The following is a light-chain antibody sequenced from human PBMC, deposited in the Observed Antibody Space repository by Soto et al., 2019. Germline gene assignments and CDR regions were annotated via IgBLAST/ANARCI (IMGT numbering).Light chain of an antibody. V-gene: IGKV1-39*01. J-gene: IGKJ1*01. Sequence: DIQMTQSPSSLSASLGDRVTITFRASQSISSYLNWYQQKPGKAPKLLIYAASSLQSGVPSRFSGSGSGTDFTLTISSLQPDDFATYYCQQYNRFSTFGQGTKVDI. CDR2: AAS. CDR3: QQYNRFST. CDR1: QSISSY.